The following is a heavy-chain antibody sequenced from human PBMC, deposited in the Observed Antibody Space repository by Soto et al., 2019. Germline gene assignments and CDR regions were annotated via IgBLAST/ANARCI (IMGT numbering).Heavy chain of an antibody. CDR1: VGSFSGYY. Sequence: SETLSLTCAVYVGSFSGYYWSWIRQPPGKGLEWIGEINHSGSTYYNPSLKSRVTISVDTSKNQFSLKLSSVTAADTAVYYCASQGGYSSSALDYWGQGTLVTVSS. CDR2: INHSGST. V-gene: IGHV4-34*01. D-gene: IGHD6-13*01. CDR3: ASQGGYSSSALDY. J-gene: IGHJ4*02.